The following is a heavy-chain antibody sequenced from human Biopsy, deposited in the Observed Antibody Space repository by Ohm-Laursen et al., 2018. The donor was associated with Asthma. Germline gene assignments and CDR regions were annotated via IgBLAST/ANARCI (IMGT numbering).Heavy chain of an antibody. D-gene: IGHD2-15*01. CDR2: INSDGSST. V-gene: IGHV3-74*01. CDR1: GFTFSSYW. Sequence: GSLRLSCAASGFTFSSYWMHWVRQAPGKGLVWVSRINSDGSSTSYADSVKGRFAISRDNSKNTLHLQMNSLRAEDTAVYYCAKAREDIVVVVAVSDSWGQGTLVTVSS. CDR3: AKAREDIVVVVAVSDS. J-gene: IGHJ4*02.